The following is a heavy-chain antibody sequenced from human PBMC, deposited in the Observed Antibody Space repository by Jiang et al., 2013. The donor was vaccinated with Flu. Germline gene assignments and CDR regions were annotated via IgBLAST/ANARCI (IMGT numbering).Heavy chain of an antibody. CDR2: IYYSGST. CDR1: GGSISSYY. CDR3: ARLRTCTNGVCYTRGAFDI. J-gene: IGHJ3*02. Sequence: PGLVKPSETLSLTCTVSGGSISSYYWSWIRQPPGKGLEWIGYIYYSGSTNYNPSLKSRVTISVDTSKNQFSLKLSSVTAADTAVYYCARLRTCTNGVCYTRGAFDIWGQGTMVTVSS. V-gene: IGHV4-59*01. D-gene: IGHD2-8*01.